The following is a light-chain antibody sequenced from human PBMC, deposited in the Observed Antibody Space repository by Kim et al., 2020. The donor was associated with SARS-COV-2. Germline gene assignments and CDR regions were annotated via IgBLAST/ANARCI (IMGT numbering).Light chain of an antibody. CDR1: ALPKQY. J-gene: IGLJ3*02. Sequence: SYELTQPPSVSVSPGQTARITCSGDALPKQYAYWYQQKPGQAPVLLIYKDSERPSGIPERFSGSSSGTTVTLTISGVQAEDEADYYCQSVDSSGTYRVFGGGTQLTFL. CDR2: KDS. V-gene: IGLV3-25*03. CDR3: QSVDSSGTYRV.